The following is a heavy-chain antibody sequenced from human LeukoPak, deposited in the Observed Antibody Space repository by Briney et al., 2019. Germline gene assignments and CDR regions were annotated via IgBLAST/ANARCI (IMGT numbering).Heavy chain of an antibody. D-gene: IGHD4-17*01. V-gene: IGHV4-34*01. CDR3: ARARFETTVTTLVRKKDYYYYNMDV. J-gene: IGHJ6*03. CDR2: INHSGST. CDR1: GGSFSGYY. Sequence: SETLSLTCAVYGGSFSGYYWSWIRQPPGKGLEWIGEINHSGSTNYNPSLKSRVTISVDTSKNQFSLKLSSVTAADTAVYYCARARFETTVTTLVRKKDYYYYNMDVWGKGTTVTVSS.